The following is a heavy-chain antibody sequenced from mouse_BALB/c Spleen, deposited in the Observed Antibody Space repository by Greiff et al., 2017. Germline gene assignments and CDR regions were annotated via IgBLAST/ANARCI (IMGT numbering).Heavy chain of an antibody. Sequence: VKLMESGPGLVAPSQSLSITCTVSGFSLTSYGVHWVRQPPGKGLEWLGVIWAGGSTNYNSALMSRLSISKDNSKSQVFLKMNSLQTDDTAMYYCASLRYSAMDYWGQGTSVTVSS. CDR2: IWAGGST. CDR3: ASLRYSAMDY. J-gene: IGHJ4*01. V-gene: IGHV2-9*02. CDR1: GFSLTSYG. D-gene: IGHD1-1*01.